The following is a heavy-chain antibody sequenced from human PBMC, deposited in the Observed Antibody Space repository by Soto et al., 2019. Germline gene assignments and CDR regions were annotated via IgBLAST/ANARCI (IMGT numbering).Heavy chain of an antibody. CDR2: IYYSGST. V-gene: IGHV4-59*01. D-gene: IGHD4-17*01. J-gene: IGHJ6*03. CDR1: GGSISSYY. Sequence: SETLSLTCTVSGGSISSYYWSWIRQPPGKGLEWIGYIYYSGSTNYNPSLKSRVTISVDTSKNQFSLKLSSVTAADTAVYYCAREADYGDYGGYYYYYMDVWGKGTTVTVS. CDR3: AREADYGDYGGYYYYYMDV.